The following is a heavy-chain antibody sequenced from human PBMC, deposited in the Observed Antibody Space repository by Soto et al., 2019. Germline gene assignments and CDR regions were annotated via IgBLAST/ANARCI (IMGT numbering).Heavy chain of an antibody. CDR2: IKSKTDGGTT. J-gene: IGHJ6*02. D-gene: IGHD3-10*01. CDR1: GFTFSNAW. V-gene: IGHV3-15*07. CDR3: TTPPVLLWFGEQTGGMDV. Sequence: EVQLVESGGGLVKPGGSLRLSCAASGFTFSNAWMNWVRQAPGKGLEWVGRIKSKTDGGTTDYAAPVKGRFTISRDDSKHTLYLQMNSLKTEDTAVYYCTTPPVLLWFGEQTGGMDVWGQGTTVTVSS.